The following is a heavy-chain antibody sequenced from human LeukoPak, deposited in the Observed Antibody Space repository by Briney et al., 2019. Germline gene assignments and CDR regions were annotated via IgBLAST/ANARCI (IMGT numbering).Heavy chain of an antibody. CDR1: GGSISSSTYY. V-gene: IGHV4-39*01. CDR2: IYYSGST. J-gene: IGHJ3*02. D-gene: IGHD3-10*01. Sequence: SETLSLTCTVPGGSISSSTYYWGWIRQPPGKGLEWIGSIYYSGSTHYNTSLKSRVTVSVDTSKNQFSLKLSSVTAADTAVYYCASPGGGAFDIWGQGTMVTVSS. CDR3: ASPGGGAFDI.